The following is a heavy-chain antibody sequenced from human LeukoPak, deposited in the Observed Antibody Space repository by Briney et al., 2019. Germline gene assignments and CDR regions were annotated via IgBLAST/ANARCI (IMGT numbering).Heavy chain of an antibody. D-gene: IGHD2-15*01. V-gene: IGHV4-34*01. CDR2: INHSGST. J-gene: IGHJ6*02. Sequence: SETLSLTCVVYGGSFSGYYWSWIRQPPGKGLEWIGEINHSGSTNYNPSLKSRVAISVDTSKNQFSLKLSSVTAADTAVYYCARGWVGDVWGQGTTVTVSS. CDR3: ARGWVGDV. CDR1: GGSFSGYY.